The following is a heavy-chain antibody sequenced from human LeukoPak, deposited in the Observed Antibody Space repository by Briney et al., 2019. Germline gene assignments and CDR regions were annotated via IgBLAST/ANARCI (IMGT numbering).Heavy chain of an antibody. D-gene: IGHD5-24*01. V-gene: IGHV4-39*01. J-gene: IGHJ4*02. CDR3: ASARWDY. CDR2: IYYSGST. Sequence: SETLSLTCTVSGGSIGSSSYYWGWIRQPPGKGLEWIGSIYYSGSTYYNPSLKSRVTISVDTSKNQFSLKLSSVTAADTAVYYCASARWDYWGQGTLVTVSS. CDR1: GGSIGSSSYY.